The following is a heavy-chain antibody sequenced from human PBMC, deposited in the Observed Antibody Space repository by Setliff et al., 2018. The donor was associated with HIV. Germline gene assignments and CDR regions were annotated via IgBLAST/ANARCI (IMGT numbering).Heavy chain of an antibody. Sequence: GGSLRLSCAASGFSFSNYLMSWVRQAPGKGLEWVANINQDGSEKYYADSVRGRFTISRDNAKNSLYLQMNRLRPEDTALYYCASDIFDLRAWSDGFDIWGQGTMVTVSS. CDR2: INQDGSEK. V-gene: IGHV3-7*03. CDR1: GFSFSNYL. CDR3: ASDIFDLRAWSDGFDI. D-gene: IGHD6-19*01. J-gene: IGHJ3*02.